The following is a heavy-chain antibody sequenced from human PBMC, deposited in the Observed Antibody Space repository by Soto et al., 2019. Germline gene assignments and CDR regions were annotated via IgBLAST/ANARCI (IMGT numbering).Heavy chain of an antibody. CDR3: ERGHEYGGNSDAFDI. V-gene: IGHV1-69*14. J-gene: IGHJ3*02. Sequence: QVLLVQSGAEMKKPGSSVKVSCKASGGTFSTSSINWVRQAPGQRPEWMGNILPIFGTADYAQKFQGRVTISADKSTNTAYMELLSLLSEDTALYYSERGHEYGGNSDAFDILGQGTVVTVSS. D-gene: IGHD4-17*01. CDR2: ILPIFGTA. CDR1: GGTFSTSS.